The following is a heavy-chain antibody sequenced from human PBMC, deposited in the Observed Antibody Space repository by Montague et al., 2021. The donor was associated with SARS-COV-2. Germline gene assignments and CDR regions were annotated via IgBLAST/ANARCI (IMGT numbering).Heavy chain of an antibody. V-gene: IGHV4-39*07. CDR1: GASISSSSFY. D-gene: IGHD6-13*01. Sequence: SETLPLTCTVSGASISSSSFYWGWIRQPPGKGLEWIGSIYYSGSTYYNPSLKSRVTISVDTSKNQFSLKLSSVTAADTAVYYCARGGRQQLVRLSGMDVWGQGTTVTVSS. CDR2: IYYSGST. J-gene: IGHJ6*02. CDR3: ARGGRQQLVRLSGMDV.